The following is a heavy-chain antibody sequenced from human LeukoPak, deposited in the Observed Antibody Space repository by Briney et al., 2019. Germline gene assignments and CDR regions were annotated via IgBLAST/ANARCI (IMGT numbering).Heavy chain of an antibody. Sequence: GSLRLSCSASGFNFSSYAISWVRQAPGEGLGWVSRISSDGTTTTYADSVKGRFTISRDNARNTLYLQMNSLRAEDTAVYYCARFAYDSGSLSWGQGALVTVSS. CDR3: ARFAYDSGSLS. CDR2: ISSDGTTT. CDR1: GFNFSSYA. J-gene: IGHJ5*02. D-gene: IGHD3-10*01. V-gene: IGHV3-74*01.